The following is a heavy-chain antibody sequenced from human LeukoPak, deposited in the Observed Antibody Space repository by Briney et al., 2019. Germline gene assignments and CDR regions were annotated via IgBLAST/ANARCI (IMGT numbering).Heavy chain of an antibody. J-gene: IGHJ4*02. CDR2: IYYSGST. D-gene: IGHD6-13*01. CDR1: GGSISSYY. CDR3: ARGEPPMAAALGY. V-gene: IGHV4-59*01. Sequence: SETLSLTCTVSGGSISSYYWSWIRQPPGKGLEWIGYIYYSGSTNYNPSLKSRVTISVDTSKNQFSLKLSSVTAADTAVYYCARGEPPMAAALGYWGQGTLVTVSS.